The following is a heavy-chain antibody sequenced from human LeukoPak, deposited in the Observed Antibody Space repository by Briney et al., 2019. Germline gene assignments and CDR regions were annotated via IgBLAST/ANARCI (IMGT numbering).Heavy chain of an antibody. CDR2: INPNSGGT. Sequence: ASVKVSCKASGYTFTDYYMHWVRQAPGQGLEWMGWINPNSGGTNYAQKFQGWVTMTRDTSISTAYMELNRLRSDDTAVYYCARDQASAAVGTVYYYHGMDVWGQGTTVTVSS. D-gene: IGHD6-13*01. V-gene: IGHV1-2*04. CDR3: ARDQASAAVGTVYYYHGMDV. CDR1: GYTFTDYY. J-gene: IGHJ6*02.